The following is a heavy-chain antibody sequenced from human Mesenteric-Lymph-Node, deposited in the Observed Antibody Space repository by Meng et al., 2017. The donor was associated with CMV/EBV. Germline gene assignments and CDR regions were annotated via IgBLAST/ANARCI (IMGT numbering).Heavy chain of an antibody. D-gene: IGHD4-23*01. Sequence: GESLKISCAASGFTVSSNYMSWVRQAPGKGLEWVSVIYSGGSTYYADSVKGRFTISRDNAKNSLYLQMNSLTVEDTAVYYCARDGGNGGENDYWGQGTLVTVSS. V-gene: IGHV3-66*01. CDR3: ARDGGNGGENDY. CDR2: IYSGGST. CDR1: GFTVSSNY. J-gene: IGHJ4*02.